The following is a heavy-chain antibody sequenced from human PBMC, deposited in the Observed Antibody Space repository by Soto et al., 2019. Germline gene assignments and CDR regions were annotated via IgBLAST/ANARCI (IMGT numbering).Heavy chain of an antibody. V-gene: IGHV3-23*01. Sequence: GGSLRLSCAASGFTFSNYGMNWVRQAPGKGLEWVSAISASAGSTYYASSGKGRFAIARDNAKNTMYLQMDSLRAEDTAVYYWANPPSYYDSSGYYGYYYYGMDVWGQGTTVTVSS. CDR2: ISASAGST. J-gene: IGHJ6*02. CDR3: ANPPSYYDSSGYYGYYYYGMDV. CDR1: GFTFSNYG. D-gene: IGHD3-22*01.